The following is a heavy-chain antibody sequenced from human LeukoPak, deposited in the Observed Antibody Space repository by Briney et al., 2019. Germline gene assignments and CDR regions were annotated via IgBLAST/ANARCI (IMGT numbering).Heavy chain of an antibody. CDR1: GFTFSSYA. V-gene: IGHV3-15*01. CDR3: TTGNWGPY. J-gene: IGHJ4*02. Sequence: GGSLRLSCAASGFTFSSYAMSWVRQAPGKGLEWVGRIKRKTDAGTTDYAAPVKGRFTISRDDSKNTLYLQMNSLKTEDTAVYYCTTGNWGPYWGQGTLVTVSS. CDR2: IKRKTDAGTT. D-gene: IGHD7-27*01.